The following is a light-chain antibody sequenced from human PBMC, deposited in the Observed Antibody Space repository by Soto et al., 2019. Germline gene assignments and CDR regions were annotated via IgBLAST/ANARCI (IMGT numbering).Light chain of an antibody. CDR3: MQGTHWPPT. Sequence: DVVMTQSPLSLPVTLGQPASISCRSSRSLVYSDGNTFLNWFQQRPGQSPRRLIYKVSNRDSGVPEKYSGSGSGSYFPQKISRVEAEDVGVYYYCMQGTHWPPTFGQGTKVEIK. CDR1: RSLVYSDGNTF. J-gene: IGKJ1*01. V-gene: IGKV2-30*01. CDR2: KVS.